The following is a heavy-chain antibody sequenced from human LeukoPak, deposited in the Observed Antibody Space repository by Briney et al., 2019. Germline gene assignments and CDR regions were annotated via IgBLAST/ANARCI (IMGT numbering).Heavy chain of an antibody. CDR1: GGSISSYY. CDR2: IYYSGGT. D-gene: IGHD3-10*01. J-gene: IGHJ4*02. CDR3: ARGGFVYYGSGSYYYY. V-gene: IGHV4-59*01. Sequence: PSETLSLTCTVSGGSISSYYWSWIRQPPGKGLEWIGYIYYSGGTNYNPSLKSRVTISVDTSKNQFSLKLSSVTAADTAVYYCARGGFVYYGSGSYYYYWGQGTLVTVSS.